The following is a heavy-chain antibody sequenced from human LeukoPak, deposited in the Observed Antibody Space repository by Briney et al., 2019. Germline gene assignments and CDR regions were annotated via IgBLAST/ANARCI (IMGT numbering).Heavy chain of an antibody. CDR3: ARDVDYHVTSECFDC. CDR2: INSDGSST. V-gene: IGHV3-74*03. J-gene: IGHJ4*02. CDR1: GFTFSSYW. Sequence: GGSLRLSCAASGFTFSSYWMHWARQAPGKGLVWVSRINSDGSSTTYADSVKGRFTIARDNAKNTLYLQMNSLRPEDTAVYYCARDVDYHVTSECFDCWGQGTLVTVSS. D-gene: IGHD3-22*01.